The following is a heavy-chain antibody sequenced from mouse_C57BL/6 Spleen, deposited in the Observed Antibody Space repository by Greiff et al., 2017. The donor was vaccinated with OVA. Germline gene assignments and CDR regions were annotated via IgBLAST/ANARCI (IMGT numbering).Heavy chain of an antibody. V-gene: IGHV1-82*01. Sequence: VQLQQSGPELVKPGASVKISCKASGYAFSSSWMNWVKQRPGKGLEWIGRIYPGDGDTNYNGKFKGKATLTADKSSSTAYMQLSSLTSEDSAVYFCARNYDYDNYWGQGTTLTVSS. J-gene: IGHJ2*01. CDR1: GYAFSSSW. D-gene: IGHD2-4*01. CDR2: IYPGDGDT. CDR3: ARNYDYDNY.